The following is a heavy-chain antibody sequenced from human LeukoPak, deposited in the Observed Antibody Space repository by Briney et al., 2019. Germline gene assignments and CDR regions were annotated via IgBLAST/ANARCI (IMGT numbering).Heavy chain of an antibody. CDR2: IYYSGST. D-gene: IGHD6-13*01. CDR1: GGSISSYY. Sequence: SETLSLTCTVSGGSISSYYWSWIRQPPGKGLEWIGYIYYSGSTNYNPSLKSRVTISVETSKNEFSLKLRSVTAADTAMYYCAREYGSSHGFDPWGQGTLVTVSS. V-gene: IGHV4-59*12. J-gene: IGHJ5*02. CDR3: AREYGSSHGFDP.